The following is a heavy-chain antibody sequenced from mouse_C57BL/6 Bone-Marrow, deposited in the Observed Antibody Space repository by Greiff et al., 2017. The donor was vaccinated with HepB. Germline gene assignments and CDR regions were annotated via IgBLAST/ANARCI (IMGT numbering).Heavy chain of an antibody. J-gene: IGHJ4*01. V-gene: IGHV1-52*01. CDR3: ARSRRYDYDGGSYCAMDY. CDR2: IDPSDSET. CDR1: GYTFTSYW. Sequence: QVQLQQPGAELVRPGSSVKLSCKASGYTFTSYWMHWVKQRPIQGLEWIGNIDPSDSETHYNQKFKDKATLTVDKSSSTAYMQLSSLTSEASAVYYCARSRRYDYDGGSYCAMDYWGQGTSVTVSS. D-gene: IGHD2-4*01.